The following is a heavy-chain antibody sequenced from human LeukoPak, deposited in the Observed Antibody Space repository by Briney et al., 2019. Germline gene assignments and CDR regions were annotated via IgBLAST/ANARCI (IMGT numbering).Heavy chain of an antibody. CDR2: IYYSGST. D-gene: IGHD1-26*01. CDR3: ARDPSGSYYSA. V-gene: IGHV4-59*01. CDR1: SGSISNYD. J-gene: IGHJ5*02. Sequence: SETLSLTCTVSSGSISNYDWSWIRQPAGKGLEWIGYIYYSGSTNYNPSLKSRVTISVDTSKTQFSLRLSSVTAADTAVYYCARDPSGSYYSAWGQGTLVTVPS.